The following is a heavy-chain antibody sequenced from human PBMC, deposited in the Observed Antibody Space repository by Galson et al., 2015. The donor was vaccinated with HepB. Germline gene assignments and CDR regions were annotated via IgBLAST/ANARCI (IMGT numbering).Heavy chain of an antibody. D-gene: IGHD3-16*01. J-gene: IGHJ3*02. V-gene: IGHV1-18*01. Sequence: SVKVSCKASGYTFTSYGITWVRQAPGQGLEWVGWISAYNGNTNYAQKLQGRVTMTTDTSTSTAYMELRSLRSDDTALYYCARDRVRGGAAPDAFDIWGQGTMVTVSS. CDR3: ARDRVRGGAAPDAFDI. CDR1: GYTFTSYG. CDR2: ISAYNGNT.